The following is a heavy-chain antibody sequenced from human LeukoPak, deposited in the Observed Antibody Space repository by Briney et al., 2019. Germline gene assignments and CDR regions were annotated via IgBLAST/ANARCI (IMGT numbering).Heavy chain of an antibody. CDR1: GFTFSSYG. J-gene: IGHJ4*02. D-gene: IGHD5-18*01. CDR2: ISGSGGST. CDR3: AKAYRGYSYGYDY. Sequence: PGGSLRLSCAASGFTFSSYGMSWVRQAPGKGLEWVSAISGSGGSTYYADSGKGRFTISRDNSKNTLYLQMNSLRAEDTAVYYCAKAYRGYSYGYDYWGQGTLVTVSS. V-gene: IGHV3-23*01.